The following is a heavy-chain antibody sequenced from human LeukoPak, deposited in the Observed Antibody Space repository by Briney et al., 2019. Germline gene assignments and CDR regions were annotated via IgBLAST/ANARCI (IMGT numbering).Heavy chain of an antibody. D-gene: IGHD2-2*02. J-gene: IGHJ3*02. CDR1: GYTFTGYY. CDR3: ALPRGYCSSTSCYTSGLNDAFDI. CDR2: INPNSGGT. Sequence: ASVKVSCKASGYTFTGYYMHWVRQAPGQGLEWMGWINPNSGGTNYAQKFQGRVTMTRDTSISTAYMELSRLRSDDTAVYYCALPRGYCSSTSCYTSGLNDAFDIWGQGTMVTVSS. V-gene: IGHV1-2*02.